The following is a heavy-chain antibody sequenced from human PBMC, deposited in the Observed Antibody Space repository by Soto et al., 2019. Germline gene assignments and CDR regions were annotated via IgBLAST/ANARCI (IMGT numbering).Heavy chain of an antibody. CDR3: AHRGYLRASDY. CDR1: GFSLSTSGVG. J-gene: IGHJ4*02. V-gene: IGHV2-5*02. CDR2: IYWDDDK. Sequence: QITLKESGPTLVKPTQTLTLTCTFSGFSLSTSGVGVGWIRQPPGKALEWLALIYWDDDKRYSPSLKSRLTXTXXTSKNQVVLTMTNMDPVDTATYYCAHRGYLRASDYWGQGTLVTVSS. D-gene: IGHD1-1*01.